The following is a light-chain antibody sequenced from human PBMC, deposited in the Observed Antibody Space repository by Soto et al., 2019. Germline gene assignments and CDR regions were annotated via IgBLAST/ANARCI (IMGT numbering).Light chain of an antibody. V-gene: IGLV1-40*01. CDR1: SSNIGAGYD. J-gene: IGLJ3*02. CDR2: ANN. Sequence: QSVVTQPPSVSGAPGQRVTISCSGSSSNIGAGYDVHWYQQLPGTAPKLLISANNIRPSGVPDRFSGSKSGTSASLAITGLQAEDEADYYSQSYDSSLSGSGVFGGGTKLTVL. CDR3: QSYDSSLSGSGV.